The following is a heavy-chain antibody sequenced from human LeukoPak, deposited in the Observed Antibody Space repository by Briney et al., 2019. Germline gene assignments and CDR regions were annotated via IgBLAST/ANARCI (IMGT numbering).Heavy chain of an antibody. Sequence: PGGSLRLSCAASGFTFSSYSMNWVRQAPGKGLEWASYISSSSSTIYYADSVKGRFTISRVNAKNSLYLQMNSLRAEDTAVYYCARDLRLQRYFDYWGQGTLVTVSS. J-gene: IGHJ4*02. D-gene: IGHD4-11*01. CDR2: ISSSSSTI. CDR1: GFTFSSYS. V-gene: IGHV3-48*04. CDR3: ARDLRLQRYFDY.